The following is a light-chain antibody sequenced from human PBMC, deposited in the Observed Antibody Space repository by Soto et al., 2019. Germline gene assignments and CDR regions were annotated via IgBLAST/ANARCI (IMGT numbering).Light chain of an antibody. CDR3: QQYNNWPIT. J-gene: IGKJ5*01. V-gene: IGKV3-15*01. Sequence: ETVMTQSPATLSVSPGEGATLSCRASQSVSGDLAWYHHKPGQAPRLLIYDASTRALDTPARFAGSGAGTEFTLTISSLQSEDFAVYFCQQYNNWPITFGQGTRLEIK. CDR2: DAS. CDR1: QSVSGD.